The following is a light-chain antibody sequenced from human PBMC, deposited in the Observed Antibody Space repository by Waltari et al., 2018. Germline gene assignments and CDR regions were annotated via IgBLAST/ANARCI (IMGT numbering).Light chain of an antibody. V-gene: IGLV2-14*03. CDR1: SRAVGSYNF. CDR3: SSYTSSSTVI. J-gene: IGLJ2*01. Sequence: QSALTQPASVSGSPGQSVTISCPGTSRAVGSYNFVSWYQQPPGKAPKLLIYDVSNRPSGVSNRFSGSKSGNTASLTISGLQAEDEADYYCSSYTSSSTVIFGGGTNLTVL. CDR2: DVS.